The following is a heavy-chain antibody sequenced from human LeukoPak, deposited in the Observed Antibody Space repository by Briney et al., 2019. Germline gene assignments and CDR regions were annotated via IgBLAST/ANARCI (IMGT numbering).Heavy chain of an antibody. D-gene: IGHD2-2*01. V-gene: IGHV3-7*01. CDR2: IKQDGSEK. CDR1: GFTFSSYW. CDR3: ATCSSTSCYHYYYYMDV. J-gene: IGHJ6*03. Sequence: GGSLRLSCAASGFTFSSYWMSWVRQAPGKGLEWVANIKQDGSEKYYVDSVKGRFTISRDNAKNSLYLQMNSLRAEDTAVYYCATCSSTSCYHYYYYMDVWGKGTTVTVPS.